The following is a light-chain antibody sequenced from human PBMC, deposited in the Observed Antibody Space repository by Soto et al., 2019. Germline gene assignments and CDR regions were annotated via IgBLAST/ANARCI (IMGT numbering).Light chain of an antibody. CDR3: KQDEDWLRLT. CDR1: QSVNIY. CDR2: GAS. V-gene: IGKV3D-15*01. J-gene: IGKJ4*01. Sequence: EIVMTQSPATLSVSPGERATLSCRASQSVNIYLAWYQQKAGQSPRLLILGASSRATGIPARCSGSGYGIEFNLTISSLQAEDFAVYFCKQDEDWLRLTFGGGSKVDIK.